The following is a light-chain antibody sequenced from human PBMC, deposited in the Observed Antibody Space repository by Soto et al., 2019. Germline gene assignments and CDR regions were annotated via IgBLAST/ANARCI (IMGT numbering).Light chain of an antibody. Sequence: DIVMTQSPDSLALSLGERTTMNCKSSQSVLYSSNNKNYLAWYQQKPGQPPKLLIYWASTRESGVPDRFSGSGSGTDFTLTISSLQAEDVAVYYCQQYYSTPYTFGQGTKLEIK. CDR3: QQYYSTPYT. CDR1: QSVLYSSNNKNY. CDR2: WAS. J-gene: IGKJ2*01. V-gene: IGKV4-1*01.